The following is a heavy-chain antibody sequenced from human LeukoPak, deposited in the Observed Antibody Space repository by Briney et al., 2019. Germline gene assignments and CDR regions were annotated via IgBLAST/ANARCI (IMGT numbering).Heavy chain of an antibody. J-gene: IGHJ4*02. CDR1: GFTFSTYW. CDR2: IKQDGSEN. V-gene: IGHV3-7*01. Sequence: GGSLRLSCAASGFTFSTYWMTWVRQAPGKGLEWVANIKQDGSENYYVDSVKGRFTISRDHAKNSLYLQMNSLRADDTAVYYCARDQGAAGDYWGQGTLVTVSS. D-gene: IGHD6-13*01. CDR3: ARDQGAAGDY.